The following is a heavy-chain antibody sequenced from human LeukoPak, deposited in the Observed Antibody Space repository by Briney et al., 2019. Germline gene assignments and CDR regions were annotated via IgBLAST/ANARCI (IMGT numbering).Heavy chain of an antibody. V-gene: IGHV3-23*01. J-gene: IGHJ6*02. CDR3: AKQLYCSGGSCYGMDV. D-gene: IGHD2-15*01. CDR2: ISGSGGST. CDR1: GFTFSSYA. Sequence: GGSLRLSCAASGFTFSSYAMSWVRQAPGKGLEWVSLISGSGGSTYYADAVKGRFSISRDNSKSTLYLQMNSLRAEDTAVYYCAKQLYCSGGSCYGMDVWGQGTTVTVSS.